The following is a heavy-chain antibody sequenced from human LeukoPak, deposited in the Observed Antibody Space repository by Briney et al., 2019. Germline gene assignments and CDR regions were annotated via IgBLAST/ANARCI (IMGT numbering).Heavy chain of an antibody. CDR1: GYSFTSHW. V-gene: IGHV5-51*01. D-gene: IGHD6-25*01. CDR2: IYPGDSDT. J-gene: IGHJ6*03. CDR3: ARAPATIAYYYYYMDV. Sequence: GESLKISCKGSGYSFTSHWIGWVRQMPGKGLEWMGIIYPGDSDTRYSPSFQGQVTISADKSISTAYLQWSSLKASDTAMYYCARAPATIAYYYYYMDVWGKGTTVTVSS.